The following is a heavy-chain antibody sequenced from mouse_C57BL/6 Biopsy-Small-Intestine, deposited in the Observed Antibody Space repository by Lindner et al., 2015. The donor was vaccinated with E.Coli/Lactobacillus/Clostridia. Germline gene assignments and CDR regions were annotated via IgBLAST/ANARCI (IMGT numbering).Heavy chain of an antibody. V-gene: IGHV5-17*01. CDR1: VFTFSDYG. J-gene: IGHJ1*03. Sequence: VQLQESGGGLMKPGGSLKLSCAASVFTFSDYGMHWVRQAPEKGLEWVAYISSGSSTIYYADTVKGRFTISRDNAKNTLFLQMASLRSEDTAMYYCSYYYGSSSYWYFDVWGTGTTVTVSS. CDR2: ISSGSSTI. CDR3: SYYYGSSSYWYFDV. D-gene: IGHD1-1*01.